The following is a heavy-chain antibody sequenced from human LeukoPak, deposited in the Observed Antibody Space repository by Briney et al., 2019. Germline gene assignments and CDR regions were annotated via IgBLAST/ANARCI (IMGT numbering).Heavy chain of an antibody. CDR2: IRYDGSNK. CDR1: GFTFSSYG. CDR3: AKRKDFLNLVADY. J-gene: IGHJ4*02. Sequence: PGRSLRLSCAASGFTFSSYGMHWVRQAPGKGLEWVAFIRYDGSNKYYADSVKGRFTISRDNSKNTLYLQMNSLRAEDTAVYYCAKRKDFLNLVADYWGQGTLVTVSS. D-gene: IGHD5-12*01. V-gene: IGHV3-30*02.